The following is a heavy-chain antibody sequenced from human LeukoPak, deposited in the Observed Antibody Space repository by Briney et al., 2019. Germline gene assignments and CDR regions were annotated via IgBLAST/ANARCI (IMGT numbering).Heavy chain of an antibody. V-gene: IGHV3-23*01. J-gene: IGHJ4*02. Sequence: PGGSLRLSCAASGFTFSSYAMSWVRQAPGKGLEWVSAISGSGGSTYYADSVKGRFTISRDNSRNTLYLQMNSLRAEDTAVYYCAKGAYGSGSYLMDYWGQGTLVTVSS. D-gene: IGHD3-10*01. CDR3: AKGAYGSGSYLMDY. CDR1: GFTFSSYA. CDR2: ISGSGGST.